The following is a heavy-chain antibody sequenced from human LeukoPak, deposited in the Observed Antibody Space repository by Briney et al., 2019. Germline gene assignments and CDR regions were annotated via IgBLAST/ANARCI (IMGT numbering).Heavy chain of an antibody. Sequence: GGSLRLSCAASGFTFSNAWMSWVRQAPGKGLEWVGRIKSKTDGGTTDYAAPVKGRFTISRDDSKNTLYLQMNSLKTEDTAVYYCTTAYYYGSGSQFYYYYMDVWGKGTTVTISS. V-gene: IGHV3-15*01. D-gene: IGHD3-10*01. CDR1: GFTFSNAW. J-gene: IGHJ6*03. CDR3: TTAYYYGSGSQFYYYYMDV. CDR2: IKSKTDGGTT.